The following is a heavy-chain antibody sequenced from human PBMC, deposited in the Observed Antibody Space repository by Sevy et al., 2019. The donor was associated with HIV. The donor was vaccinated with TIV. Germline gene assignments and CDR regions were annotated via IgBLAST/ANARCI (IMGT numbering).Heavy chain of an antibody. CDR1: GGSISSSSYY. CDR2: IYYSGST. V-gene: IGHV4-39*01. J-gene: IGHJ4*02. CDR3: ARYLGSRYCSGGSCYSTALDY. D-gene: IGHD2-15*01. Sequence: SETLSLTCTVSGGSISSSSYYWGWIRQPPGKGLEWIGSIYYSGSTYYNPSLKSRVTISVDTSKNQFSLKLSSVTAADTAVHYCARYLGSRYCSGGSCYSTALDYWGQGTLVTVSS.